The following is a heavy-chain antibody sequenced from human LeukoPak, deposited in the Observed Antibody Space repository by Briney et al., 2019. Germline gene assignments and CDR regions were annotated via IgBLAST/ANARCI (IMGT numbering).Heavy chain of an antibody. CDR2: IYHSGGT. Sequence: PSETLSLTCTVSGGSISTYYWSWIRQSPGKGLEWIGYIYHSGGTNYNPSLKSRVTISVDTSKNQFSLKLSSVTAADTAVYYCARHYCSGGSCYHDYWGQGTLVTVSS. V-gene: IGHV4-59*08. J-gene: IGHJ4*02. CDR3: ARHYCSGGSCYHDY. D-gene: IGHD2-15*01. CDR1: GGSISTYY.